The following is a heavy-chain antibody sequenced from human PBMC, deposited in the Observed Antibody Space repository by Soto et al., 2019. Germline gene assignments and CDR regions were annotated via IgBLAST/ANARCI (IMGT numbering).Heavy chain of an antibody. V-gene: IGHV3-73*02. Sequence: EVQLVESGGGLVQPGGSLKLSCAASGLIFSGLPLPWVAQASGKGLEWVGGIKSRANNFATSSAASVKGRFTFSRDDSKNTAYLQMNTLKPEDTAVYYCARGQGAAIGDYYYHGMDVWGQGTTVTVSS. D-gene: IGHD2-2*02. CDR1: GLIFSGLP. CDR2: IKSRANNFAT. J-gene: IGHJ6*02. CDR3: ARGQGAAIGDYYYHGMDV.